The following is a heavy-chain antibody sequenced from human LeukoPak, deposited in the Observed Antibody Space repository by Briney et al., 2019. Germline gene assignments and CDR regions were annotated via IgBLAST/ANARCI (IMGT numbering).Heavy chain of an antibody. J-gene: IGHJ4*02. CDR3: AREIKGTYSGYGYGPFDY. D-gene: IGHD5-12*01. Sequence: SGGSLRLSCAASGFTVSSNYMSWVRQAPGKGLEWVSVIYSGGSTYYADSVKGRFTISRDNSKNTLYLQMNSLRAEDTAVYYCAREIKGTYSGYGYGPFDYWGQGTPVTVSS. V-gene: IGHV3-53*01. CDR1: GFTVSSNY. CDR2: IYSGGST.